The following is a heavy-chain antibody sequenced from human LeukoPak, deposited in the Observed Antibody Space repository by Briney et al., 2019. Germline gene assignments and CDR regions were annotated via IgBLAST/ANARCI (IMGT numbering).Heavy chain of an antibody. CDR1: GYTFTSYG. J-gene: IGHJ1*01. Sequence: GASVKVSCKASGYTFTSYGISWVRQAPGQGLEWMGWISAYNGNTTYAKKLQGRVTMTTDKYTSTDYMELRSLRSDDTAVYYCARSGSGYCSSTSCSRYFQHWGQGTLVTVSS. CDR3: ARSGSGYCSSTSCSRYFQH. CDR2: ISAYNGNT. V-gene: IGHV1-18*01. D-gene: IGHD2-2*01.